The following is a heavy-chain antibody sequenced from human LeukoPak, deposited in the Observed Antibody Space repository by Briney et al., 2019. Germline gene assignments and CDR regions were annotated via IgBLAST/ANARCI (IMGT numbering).Heavy chain of an antibody. CDR1: GGSISSYY. CDR3: ARRHVQYSSSSDPYYFDY. V-gene: IGHV4-59*01. Sequence: SETLSLTCTVSGGSISSYYRSWIRQPPGKGLEWIGYIYYSGSTNYNPSLKSRVTISVDTSKNQFSLKLNSVTAADTAVYYCARRHVQYSSSSDPYYFDYWGQGTLVTVSS. J-gene: IGHJ4*02. D-gene: IGHD6-6*01. CDR2: IYYSGST.